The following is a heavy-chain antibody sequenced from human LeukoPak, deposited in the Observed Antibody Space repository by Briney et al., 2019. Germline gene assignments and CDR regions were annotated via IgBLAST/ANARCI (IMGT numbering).Heavy chain of an antibody. J-gene: IGHJ4*02. D-gene: IGHD3-10*01. CDR2: INHSGST. CDR1: GGSFSGYY. V-gene: IGHV4-34*01. CDR3: ARGSLRITMVRGVIIAFIFDY. Sequence: SETLSLTCAVYGGSFSGYYWSWIRQPPGKGLEWIREINHSGSTNYNPSLKSRVTISVDTSKNQFSLKLSSVTAADTAVYYCARGSLRITMVRGVIIAFIFDYWGQGTLVTVSS.